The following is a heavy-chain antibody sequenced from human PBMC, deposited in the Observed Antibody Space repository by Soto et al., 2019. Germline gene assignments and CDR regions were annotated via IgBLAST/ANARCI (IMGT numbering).Heavy chain of an antibody. J-gene: IGHJ4*02. CDR1: GYTFTSYA. V-gene: IGHV1-3*01. D-gene: IGHD3-22*01. CDR2: INAGNGNT. CDR3: ARVGGYYVIDY. Sequence: QVQLVQSGAEVKKPGASVKVSCKASGYTFTSYAMHWVRQAPGQRLEWMGWINAGNGNTKYSQKFKGRVTITRDTSARTAYMELSSMRSEDTAVYYCARVGGYYVIDYWGQGTLVTVSS.